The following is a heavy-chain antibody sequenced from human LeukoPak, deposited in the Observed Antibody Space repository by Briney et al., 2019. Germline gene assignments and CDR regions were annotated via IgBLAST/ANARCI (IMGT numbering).Heavy chain of an antibody. CDR1: GGTFSSYA. Sequence: SVKVSCKASGGTFSSYAISWVRQAPGQGLEWMGGIIPIFGTANYAQKFQGRVTITADESTSTAYMELSSLRSEDTAVYYCARVFSESPIVYYYGMDVWGQGTTVTVSS. CDR3: ARVFSESPIVYYYGMDV. J-gene: IGHJ6*02. D-gene: IGHD2-15*01. CDR2: IIPIFGTA. V-gene: IGHV1-69*13.